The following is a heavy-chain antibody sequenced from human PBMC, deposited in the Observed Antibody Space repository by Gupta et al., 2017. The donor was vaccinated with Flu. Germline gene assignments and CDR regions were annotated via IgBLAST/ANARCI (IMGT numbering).Heavy chain of an antibody. D-gene: IGHD6-19*01. CDR3: ARHEGDSSGWYEGFHFDS. Sequence: QVQLEQSGVEVKKTGASVKVSCKASGYTFTSYGISWVRQAPAQGLEWMGWINVFNGDTRCAQRLQGRLTLTIDTPRKTGFMELRSLRSADTAAYFCARHEGDSSGWYEGFHFDSWGQGTLGTVSS. CDR1: GYTFTSYG. J-gene: IGHJ4*02. CDR2: INVFNGDT. V-gene: IGHV1-18*01.